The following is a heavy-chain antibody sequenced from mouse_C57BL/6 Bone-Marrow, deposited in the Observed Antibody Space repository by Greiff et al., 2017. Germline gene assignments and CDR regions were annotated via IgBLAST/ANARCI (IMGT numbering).Heavy chain of an antibody. CDR1: GYTFTSYG. CDR2: IYPRSGNT. V-gene: IGHV1-81*01. CDR3: ARESYYYAMDY. J-gene: IGHJ4*01. D-gene: IGHD2-12*01. Sequence: VQLQQSGAELARPGASVKLSCKASGYTFTSYGISWVKQRTGQGLEWIGEIYPRSGNTYYNEKFKGKATLTADKSSSTAYMELRSLTSEDSAVXFCARESYYYAMDYWGQGTSLTVSS.